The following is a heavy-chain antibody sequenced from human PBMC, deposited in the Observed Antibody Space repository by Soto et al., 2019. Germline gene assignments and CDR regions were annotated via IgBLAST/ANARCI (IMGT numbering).Heavy chain of an antibody. J-gene: IGHJ6*02. CDR3: ARDHGGSTWFVGIYYYFGVDV. D-gene: IGHD6-13*01. CDR1: GFTLSSYN. V-gene: IGHV3-48*02. CDR2: ISGSSDTI. Sequence: ESGGGLVQPGGSLRLSCAASGFTLSSYNMNWVRQAPGKGLEWVSYISGSSDTIYYADSVKGRFTISRDNAKNSLYLQMDSLRDEDTAVYYCARDHGGSTWFVGIYYYFGVDVWGQWTTVTVSS.